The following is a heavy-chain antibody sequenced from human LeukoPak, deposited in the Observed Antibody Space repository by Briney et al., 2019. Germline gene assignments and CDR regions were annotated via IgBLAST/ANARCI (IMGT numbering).Heavy chain of an antibody. CDR2: VYHSGST. J-gene: IGHJ4*02. Sequence: PSETLSLTCAVSGDSISTNHWWSWVRQPPGKGLEWIGEVYHSGSTNYNPSLKSRVTISVDKSKNLFSLKLTSVTAADTAVYYCASLITGTGSDFDYWGQGTLVTVSS. D-gene: IGHD1-20*01. CDR1: GDSISTNHW. CDR3: ASLITGTGSDFDY. V-gene: IGHV4-4*02.